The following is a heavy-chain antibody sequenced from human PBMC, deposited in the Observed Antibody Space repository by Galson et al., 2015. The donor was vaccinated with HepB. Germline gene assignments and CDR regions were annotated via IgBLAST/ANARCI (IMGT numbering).Heavy chain of an antibody. CDR3: TRGSGAPFDP. CDR2: INSDESVT. D-gene: IGHD3-10*01. V-gene: IGHV3-74*01. CDR1: GFTFSNYW. Sequence: SLRLSCAGSGFTFSNYWMHWVRQAPGKGLVWVSDINSDESVTSYADSVKGRFTISRDNAKNTLHLQMNNLRVEDTAMYYCTRGSGAPFDPWGQGTLVTVSS. J-gene: IGHJ5*02.